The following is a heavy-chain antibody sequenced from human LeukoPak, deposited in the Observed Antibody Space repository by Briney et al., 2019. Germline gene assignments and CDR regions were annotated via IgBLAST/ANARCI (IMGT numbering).Heavy chain of an antibody. CDR3: ASLVGATVDY. CDR1: GGSISSSSYY. V-gene: IGHV4-39*01. CDR2: IYYSGST. D-gene: IGHD1-26*01. Sequence: SETLSLTCTVSGGSISSSSYYWGWIRQPPGKGLEWIGSIYYSGSTYYNPSLKSRVTTSVDTSKNQFALKPSSVTAADTAVYYCASLVGATVDYWGQGTLVTVSS. J-gene: IGHJ4*02.